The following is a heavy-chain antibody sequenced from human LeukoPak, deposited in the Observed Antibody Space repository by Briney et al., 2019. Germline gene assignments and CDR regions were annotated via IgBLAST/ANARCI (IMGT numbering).Heavy chain of an antibody. V-gene: IGHV3-66*02. D-gene: IGHD5-24*01. CDR2: IYSGGST. CDR3: ARDGEMATIKRLDY. Sequence: GGSLRLSCAASGFTVSSNYMSWVRQAPGKGLEWVSVIYSGGSTYYADSVKGRFTISRDNSKNTLYLQTNSLRAEDTAVYYCARDGEMATIKRLDYWGQGTLVTVSS. CDR1: GFTVSSNY. J-gene: IGHJ4*02.